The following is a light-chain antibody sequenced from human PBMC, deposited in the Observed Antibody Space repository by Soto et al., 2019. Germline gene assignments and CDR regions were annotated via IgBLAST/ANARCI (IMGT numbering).Light chain of an antibody. CDR3: SSYAGSNDRWV. CDR2: EVS. CDR1: SSDIGAYNY. V-gene: IGLV2-8*01. Sequence: QSALTQSPSASGSPGQSVTISCTGTSSDIGAYNYVSWYQQHPGKAPKLMIHEVSKRPSGVPDRVSGSKSGNTASLTVSGLQAEDEADYYCSSYAGSNDRWVFGGGTKLTVL. J-gene: IGLJ3*02.